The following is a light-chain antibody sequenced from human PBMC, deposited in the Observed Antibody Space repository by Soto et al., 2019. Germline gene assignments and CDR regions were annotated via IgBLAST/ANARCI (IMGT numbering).Light chain of an antibody. CDR1: QDITLY. Sequence: DIHMTQSPSSLSASVGYRFTITCQASQDITLYLNWYQHKAGKAPNLLIHDVSTLETGVPARFSGRGSGTIFTLTIINLQPEDVATYYCQQYDSRPNTFGQGTKVDIK. V-gene: IGKV1-33*01. J-gene: IGKJ2*01. CDR2: DVS. CDR3: QQYDSRPNT.